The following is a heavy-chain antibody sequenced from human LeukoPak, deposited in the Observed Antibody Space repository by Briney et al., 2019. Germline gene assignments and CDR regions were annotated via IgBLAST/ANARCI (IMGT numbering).Heavy chain of an antibody. Sequence: SVKVSCKASGGTFSSYTISWVRQAPGQGLEWMGRIIPILGIANYAQKFQGRVTITADKSTSTAYMELSSLRSEDTAVYYCARSARGYSYGHDYWGQGTLVTVAS. CDR3: ARSARGYSYGHDY. D-gene: IGHD5-18*01. V-gene: IGHV1-69*02. J-gene: IGHJ4*02. CDR2: IIPILGIA. CDR1: GGTFSSYT.